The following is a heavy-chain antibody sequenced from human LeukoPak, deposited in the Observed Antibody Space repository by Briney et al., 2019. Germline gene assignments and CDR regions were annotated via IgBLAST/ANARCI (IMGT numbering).Heavy chain of an antibody. J-gene: IGHJ5*02. D-gene: IGHD6-13*01. CDR1: GFTFRDYG. CDR3: AKGCAATSNDWFDP. Sequence: GGSLRLSCAASGFTFRDYGLTWVRQAPGKGLEWVSAISGSGGETNYADSVKGRFTISRDNSKNTSYLQMNSLRAEDTALYYGAKGCAATSNDWFDPWGQGTLVTVSS. V-gene: IGHV3-23*01. CDR2: ISGSGGET.